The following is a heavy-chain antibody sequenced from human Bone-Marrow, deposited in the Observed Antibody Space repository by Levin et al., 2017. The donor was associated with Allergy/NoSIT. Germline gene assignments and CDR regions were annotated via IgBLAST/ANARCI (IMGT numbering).Heavy chain of an antibody. Sequence: GGSLRLSCAASGFSLSNYGMHWVRQAPGKGLEWVAFISYDGSNKYYADSLTGRITVSRDNSRDTNKLLLQLNSLRAADTAVYFCAREFYDILTGLQYYIMDVWGQGTTVTVSS. CDR1: GFSLSNYG. CDR3: AREFYDILTGLQYYIMDV. CDR2: ISYDGSNK. D-gene: IGHD3-9*01. V-gene: IGHV3-30*03. J-gene: IGHJ6*02.